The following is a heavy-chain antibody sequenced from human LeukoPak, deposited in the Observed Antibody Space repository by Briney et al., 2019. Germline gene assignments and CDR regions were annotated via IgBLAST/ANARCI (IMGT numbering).Heavy chain of an antibody. J-gene: IGHJ4*02. Sequence: GGSLRPSCAASGFTFSSYGMHWVRQAPGKGLEWVAVISYDGSNKYYADSVKGRFTISRDNSKNTLDLQMNSLRAEDTAVYYCAKDRGAVADYFDYWGQGTLVTVSS. CDR3: AKDRGAVADYFDY. CDR2: ISYDGSNK. V-gene: IGHV3-30*18. D-gene: IGHD6-19*01. CDR1: GFTFSSYG.